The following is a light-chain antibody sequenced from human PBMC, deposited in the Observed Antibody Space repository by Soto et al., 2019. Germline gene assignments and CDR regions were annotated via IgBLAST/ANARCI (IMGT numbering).Light chain of an antibody. J-gene: IGKJ2*01. V-gene: IGKV1-39*01. CDR2: AAS. CDR1: QSIDNY. Sequence: DILMTQSPSSLSASVGDRVTITCRASQSIDNYLNWYQQKPGEAPNLLIYAASSLQSGVPSRFSGSGSGTHFTLTITSLQPEDFATYFCQQTYSTPPYTFGQGTKLEIK. CDR3: QQTYSTPPYT.